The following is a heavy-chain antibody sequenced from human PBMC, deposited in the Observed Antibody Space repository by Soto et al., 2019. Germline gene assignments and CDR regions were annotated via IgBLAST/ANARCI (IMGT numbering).Heavy chain of an antibody. Sequence: SETLSLTCTVSGGSISSGDYYWSWIRQPPGKGLEWIGYIYYSGSTYYNPSLKSRVTISVDTSKNQFSLKLSSVTAADTAVYYCATALTRMLRTESYFDYWGQGTLVTVSS. CDR3: ATALTRMLRTESYFDY. CDR2: IYYSGST. J-gene: IGHJ4*02. D-gene: IGHD4-4*01. V-gene: IGHV4-30-4*01. CDR1: GGSISSGDYY.